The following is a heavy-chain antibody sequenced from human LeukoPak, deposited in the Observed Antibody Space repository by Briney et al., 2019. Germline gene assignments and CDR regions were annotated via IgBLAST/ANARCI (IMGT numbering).Heavy chain of an antibody. Sequence: SETLSLTCTVSGGSMSSYYWSWIRQPPGEGLEWIGYIYYSGSTNYNPSLKSRVTISVDTSKGQFSLKLSSVTAADTAVYYCARGPADSLAYWGQGTLVTVSS. J-gene: IGHJ4*02. V-gene: IGHV4-59*01. D-gene: IGHD2-21*01. CDR2: IYYSGST. CDR1: GGSMSSYY. CDR3: ARGPADSLAY.